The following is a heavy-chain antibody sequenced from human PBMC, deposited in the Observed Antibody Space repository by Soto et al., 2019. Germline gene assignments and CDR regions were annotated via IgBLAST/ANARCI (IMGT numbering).Heavy chain of an antibody. Sequence: PSQTLSLTCAISGDSVSSNSAAWNWIRQSPSRGLDWLGRTFYRSKWYNDYALSVKSRVTIKADTSKNQFSLQLNSVTPDDTAVYYCVRDLSSSRSLIFGVCGQGTLVTVSS. J-gene: IGHJ4*02. CDR3: VRDLSSSRSLIFGV. CDR1: GDSVSSNSAA. D-gene: IGHD3-3*01. CDR2: TFYRSKWYN. V-gene: IGHV6-1*01.